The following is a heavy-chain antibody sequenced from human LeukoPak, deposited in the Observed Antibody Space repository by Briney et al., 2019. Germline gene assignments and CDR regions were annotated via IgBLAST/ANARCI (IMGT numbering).Heavy chain of an antibody. D-gene: IGHD3-22*01. V-gene: IGHV4-59*01. CDR2: IESSGYT. CDR1: GDSITAYY. Sequence: SETLSLTCTVSGDSITAYYWSWIRQSPGKGLEWIGYIESSGYTSYNPSLKSRVTFSVDTSKNQLSLRLRSVTAADTAVYYCARLYYYDSSGYYRILFDPWGQGTLVTVSS. CDR3: ARLYYYDSSGYYRILFDP. J-gene: IGHJ5*02.